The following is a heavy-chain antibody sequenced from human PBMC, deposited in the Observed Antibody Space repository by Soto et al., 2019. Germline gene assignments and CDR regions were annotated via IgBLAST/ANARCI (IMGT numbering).Heavy chain of an antibody. V-gene: IGHV4-34*01. CDR2: IDHRGST. Sequence: QVYLQQWGAGLLKPSETLSLTCAVYGGSFSDYYWTWIRQPPGEGLEWIGEIDHRGSTNYSPSLESRVTISVDTSKNQFSLNLNSVTAADTAVYYCARGREAARLLDVWGKGTTVTVSS. J-gene: IGHJ6*04. CDR1: GGSFSDYY. CDR3: ARGREAARLLDV. D-gene: IGHD6-6*01.